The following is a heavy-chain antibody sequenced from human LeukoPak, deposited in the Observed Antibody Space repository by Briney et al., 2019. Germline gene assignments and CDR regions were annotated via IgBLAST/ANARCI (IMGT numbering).Heavy chain of an antibody. CDR2: ITSSGAAT. CDR1: GFTFSSYA. V-gene: IGHV3-23*01. CDR3: AKDRPNYYGSNGHYYKLNGDC. Sequence: PGGSLRLSCAAPGFTFSSYAMSWVRPAPGKGLEWVSSITSSGAATYYADSVKGRFTISRDNSDNTLYLQMNSLRAEDTAVYYCAKDRPNYYGSNGHYYKLNGDCWGQGTLVTVSS. D-gene: IGHD3-22*01. J-gene: IGHJ4*02.